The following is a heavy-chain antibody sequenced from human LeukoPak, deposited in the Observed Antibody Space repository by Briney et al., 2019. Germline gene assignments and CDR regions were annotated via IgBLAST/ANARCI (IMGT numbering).Heavy chain of an antibody. D-gene: IGHD4-17*01. CDR1: GGSISSSNW. J-gene: IGHJ4*02. Sequence: SETLSLTCAVSGGSISSSNWWSWVRPPPGKGLEWIGEIYHSGSTNYNPSLKSRVTISVDKSKNQFSLKLGSVTAADTAVYYCARSEYYGDYDNSWGQGTLVTVSS. CDR3: ARSEYYGDYDNS. V-gene: IGHV4-4*02. CDR2: IYHSGST.